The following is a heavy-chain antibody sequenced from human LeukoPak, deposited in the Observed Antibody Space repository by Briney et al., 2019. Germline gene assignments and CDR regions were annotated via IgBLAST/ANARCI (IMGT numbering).Heavy chain of an antibody. Sequence: PGGSLRLSCAASGFTFSSYGIHWVRQAPGKGLEWVAVISYDGSNKYYADSVKGRFTISRDNSKNTLYLQMNSLRAEDTAVYYCAKGKFADSSGYWGQGTLVTVSS. CDR2: ISYDGSNK. CDR3: AKGKFADSSGY. D-gene: IGHD6-6*01. V-gene: IGHV3-30*18. J-gene: IGHJ4*02. CDR1: GFTFSSYG.